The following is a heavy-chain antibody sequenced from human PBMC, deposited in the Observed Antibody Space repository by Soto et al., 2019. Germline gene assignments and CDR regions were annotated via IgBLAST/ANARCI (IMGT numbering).Heavy chain of an antibody. J-gene: IGHJ5*02. D-gene: IGHD3-22*01. CDR1: GYSISSGYY. V-gene: IGHV4-38-2*01. CDR3: ARVGPWVPYYYDSRPYTLESCFDP. CDR2: IYLGGST. Sequence: PSETLSLTCAVSGYSISSGYYWGCLRQPPGKWLEWIGSIYLGGSTYYNPSLNSRVTLSIDRTNNHVTLILNAVTAADTAVYYCARVGPWVPYYYDSRPYTLESCFDPWGQGTLVTVSS.